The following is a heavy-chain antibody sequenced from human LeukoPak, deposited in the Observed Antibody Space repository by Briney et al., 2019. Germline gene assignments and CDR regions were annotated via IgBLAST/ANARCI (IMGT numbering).Heavy chain of an antibody. J-gene: IGHJ4*02. CDR2: INPNSGGT. V-gene: IGHV1-2*02. D-gene: IGHD2-2*01. Sequence: GASVKVSCKASGYTFTGYYVHWVRQAPGQGLEWMGWINPNSGGTNYAQKFQGRVTMTRDTSISTAYMELSRLRSDDTAVYYCARGRLRGSSTSCYPFWGQGTLVTVSS. CDR3: ARGRLRGSSTSCYPF. CDR1: GYTFTGYY.